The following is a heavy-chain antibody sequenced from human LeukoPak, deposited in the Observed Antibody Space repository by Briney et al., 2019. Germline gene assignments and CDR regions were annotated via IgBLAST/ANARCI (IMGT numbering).Heavy chain of an antibody. Sequence: GGSLRLSCAAYGFTFSNSWMSWVRQAPGKGLEWVANINQGGNDKQYVDSMKGRFTISRDNAKNSLYLQMNSLRAEDMAVYYCARVEASGYDYGAFDYWGQGTLVTVSS. CDR1: GFTFSNSW. CDR2: INQGGNDK. CDR3: ARVEASGYDYGAFDY. V-gene: IGHV3-7*01. D-gene: IGHD5-12*01. J-gene: IGHJ4*02.